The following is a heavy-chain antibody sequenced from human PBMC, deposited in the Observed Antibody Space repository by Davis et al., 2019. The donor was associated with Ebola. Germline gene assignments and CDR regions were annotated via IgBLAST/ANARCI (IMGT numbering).Heavy chain of an antibody. CDR1: GFTVSSNY. D-gene: IGHD2-8*01. Sequence: GESLKISCAASGFTVSSNYMSWVRQAPGKGLEWVSVISGSGGSTYYADSVKGRFTISRDNAKNSLYLQMNSLRAEDTAVYYCARDYRVYSLWGQGTTVTVSS. J-gene: IGHJ6*02. V-gene: IGHV3-23*01. CDR3: ARDYRVYSL. CDR2: ISGSGGST.